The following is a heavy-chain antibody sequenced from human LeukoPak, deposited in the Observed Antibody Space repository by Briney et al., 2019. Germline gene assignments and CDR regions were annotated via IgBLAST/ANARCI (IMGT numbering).Heavy chain of an antibody. CDR2: INRSSSYI. CDR1: GFTFSSYS. Sequence: GGSLRLSCAASGFTFSSYSMNWVRQAPGKGLEWVSYINRSSSYIYYADSVKGRFTISRDNAKNSLYLQMNSLRAEDTAVYYCARPVVPAALYYYYYYYYMDVWGKGNTVTIS. CDR3: ARPVVPAALYYYYYYYYMDV. J-gene: IGHJ6*03. D-gene: IGHD2-2*01. V-gene: IGHV3-21*01.